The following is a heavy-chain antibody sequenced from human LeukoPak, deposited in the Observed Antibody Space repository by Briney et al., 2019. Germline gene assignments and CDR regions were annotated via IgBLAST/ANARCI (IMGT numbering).Heavy chain of an antibody. CDR2: ISPGGEIP. J-gene: IGHJ4*02. CDR1: GFSFSIHG. Sequence: GGTLRLSCAASGFSFSIHGMNWVRQAPGKGLEWVSGISPGGEIPYYADSVKGRFTISRDDSKDTVSLQMHSLRDEDTATYYCAKDDGWLYYNHWGQGTLVTVSS. D-gene: IGHD3-22*01. V-gene: IGHV3-23*01. CDR3: AKDDGWLYYNH.